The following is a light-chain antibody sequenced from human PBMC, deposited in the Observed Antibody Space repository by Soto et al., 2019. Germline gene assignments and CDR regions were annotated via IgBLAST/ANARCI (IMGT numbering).Light chain of an antibody. Sequence: EIVMTQSPATLSVSPGERATLSCRASQSISSNLAWYQQKAGQAPRLVIYAASTRATGIPDRFSGSGSGTDFTLTISRLEPEDFAVFYCQQYAVSPITLGQGTRLEIK. CDR2: AAS. CDR1: QSISSN. CDR3: QQYAVSPIT. J-gene: IGKJ5*01. V-gene: IGKV3D-15*01.